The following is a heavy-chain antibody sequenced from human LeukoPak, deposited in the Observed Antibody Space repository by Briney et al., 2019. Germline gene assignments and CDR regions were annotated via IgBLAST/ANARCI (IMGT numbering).Heavy chain of an antibody. D-gene: IGHD3-22*01. Sequence: SVKVSCKASGGTFSSYAISWVRQAPGQGLEWMGGIIPIFGTANYAQKFQGRVTITADESTSTAYMELSSLRSEDTAVYYCARGWYYDSSGYYENNDFDYWGQGTLVTVSS. CDR3: ARGWYYDSSGYYENNDFDY. CDR2: IIPIFGTA. CDR1: GGTFSSYA. J-gene: IGHJ4*02. V-gene: IGHV1-69*13.